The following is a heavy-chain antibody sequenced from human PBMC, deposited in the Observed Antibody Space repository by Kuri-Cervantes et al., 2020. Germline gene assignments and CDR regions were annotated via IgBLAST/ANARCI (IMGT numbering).Heavy chain of an antibody. CDR1: GFSFDDYG. CDR2: ISWNSGSI. J-gene: IGHJ6*02. Sequence: GGSLRLSCAASGFSFDDYGMHWVRQAPGKGLEWVSGISWNSGSIGYADSVKGRFTISRDNAKNSLYLQMNSLRAEDTAVYYCARDLRYCSSTSCFAFYGMDVWGQGTTVTVSS. V-gene: IGHV3-9*01. CDR3: ARDLRYCSSTSCFAFYGMDV. D-gene: IGHD2-2*01.